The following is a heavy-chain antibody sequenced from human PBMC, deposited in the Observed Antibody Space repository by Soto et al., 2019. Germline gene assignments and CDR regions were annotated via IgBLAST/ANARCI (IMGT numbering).Heavy chain of an antibody. CDR3: AKDARTTYYDILTGYYWYFDL. CDR2: ISGSGGST. Sequence: EVQLLESGGGLVQPGGSLRLSCAASGFTFSSYAMSWVRQAPGKGLEWVSAISGSGGSTYYADSVKGRFTISRDNSKNTLYLQMNSLRAEDTAVYYCAKDARTTYYDILTGYYWYFDLWGRGTLVTVSS. CDR1: GFTFSSYA. D-gene: IGHD3-9*01. J-gene: IGHJ2*01. V-gene: IGHV3-23*01.